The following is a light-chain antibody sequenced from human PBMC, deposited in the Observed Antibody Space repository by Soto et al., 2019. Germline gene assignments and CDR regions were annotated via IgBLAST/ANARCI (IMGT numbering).Light chain of an antibody. CDR2: DAS. Sequence: DIPMTQSPSSLSASVGDRVTITCRASQGITNCLSWYQQKPGKAPQLLIYDASNLETGVPSRFSGSGSGTDFTFTINSLQPEDIATYYCQQHNSLPITFGPGTKVDI. CDR3: QQHNSLPIT. J-gene: IGKJ3*01. CDR1: QGITNC. V-gene: IGKV1-33*01.